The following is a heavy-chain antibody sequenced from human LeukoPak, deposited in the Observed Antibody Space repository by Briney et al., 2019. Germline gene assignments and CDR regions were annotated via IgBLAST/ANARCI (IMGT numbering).Heavy chain of an antibody. D-gene: IGHD6-19*01. V-gene: IGHV4-30-2*01. Sequence: SQTLSLTCAVSGGSISSGGYSWSWIRQPPGKGLEWIGYIYHSGSTYYNPSLKSRVTISVDRSKNQFSLKLSSVTAADTAVYYCARSTPKYSSGRFDYWGQGTLVTVSS. CDR1: GGSISSGGYS. J-gene: IGHJ4*02. CDR2: IYHSGST. CDR3: ARSTPKYSSGRFDY.